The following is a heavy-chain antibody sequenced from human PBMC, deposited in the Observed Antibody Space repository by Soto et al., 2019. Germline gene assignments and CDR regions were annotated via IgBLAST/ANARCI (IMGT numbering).Heavy chain of an antibody. CDR2: IYHSGST. J-gene: IGHJ3*02. Sequence: QLQLQESGSGLVKPSQTLSLTCAVSGGSISSGGYSWSWIRQPPGKGLEWIGYIYHSGSTYYNPSXXXRXXISVDRSKNQFSLKLSSVTAAGTAVYYCARAHGSGWGAFDIWGQGTMVTVSS. CDR3: ARAHGSGWGAFDI. D-gene: IGHD3-10*01. V-gene: IGHV4-30-2*01. CDR1: GGSISSGGYS.